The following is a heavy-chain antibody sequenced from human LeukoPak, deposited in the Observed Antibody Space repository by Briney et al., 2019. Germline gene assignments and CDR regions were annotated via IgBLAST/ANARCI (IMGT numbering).Heavy chain of an antibody. Sequence: SETLSLTCTVSGGSISSYYWSWIRQPPGKGLEWIGYIYYSGSTNYNPSLKSRVTISVDTSKNQFSLKLSSVTAADTAVYYCARSSSSSWKLFDYWGHGTLVTVFS. D-gene: IGHD6-13*01. J-gene: IGHJ4*01. CDR2: IYYSGST. CDR3: ARSSSSSWKLFDY. CDR1: GGSISSYY. V-gene: IGHV4-59*01.